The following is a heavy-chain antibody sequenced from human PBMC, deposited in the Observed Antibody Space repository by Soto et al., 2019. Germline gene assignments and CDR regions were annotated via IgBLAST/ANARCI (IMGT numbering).Heavy chain of an antibody. CDR1: GFNFDDSA. Sequence: LRLSCAASGFNFDDSAMHWVRQLPGKALEWVSGLNWNSNNIDYAASVKGRFTISRDNARDSLYLQMNSLRPDDTALYYCVKGWGGYDLSGGLDIWGHGTMVTVSS. D-gene: IGHD5-12*01. CDR3: VKGWGGYDLSGGLDI. CDR2: LNWNSNNI. J-gene: IGHJ3*02. V-gene: IGHV3-9*01.